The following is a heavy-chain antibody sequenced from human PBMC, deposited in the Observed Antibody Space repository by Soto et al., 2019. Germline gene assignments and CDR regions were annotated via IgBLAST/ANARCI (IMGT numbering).Heavy chain of an antibody. D-gene: IGHD3-3*01. CDR1: GFTFTSSA. CDR3: AADPYYDFWSGYPEPFDY. Sequence: SVKVSCKASGFTFTSSAVQWVRQARGQRLEWIGWIVVGSGNTNYAQKFQERVTITRDMSTSTAYMELSSLRSEDTAVYYCAADPYYDFWSGYPEPFDYWGQGTLVTVSS. V-gene: IGHV1-58*01. CDR2: IVVGSGNT. J-gene: IGHJ4*02.